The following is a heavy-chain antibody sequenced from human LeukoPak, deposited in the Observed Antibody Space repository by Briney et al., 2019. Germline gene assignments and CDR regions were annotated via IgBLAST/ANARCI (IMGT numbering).Heavy chain of an antibody. CDR2: INSDGSST. D-gene: IGHD3-22*01. CDR3: ARGGYYDSSGYYDYYYYYGMDV. J-gene: IGHJ6*02. V-gene: IGHV3-74*01. Sequence: GGSLRLSCAASGFTFSSYWMHWVRQAPGKGLVWVSCINSDGSSTSYADSVKGRFTISRDNAKNTLYLQMNSLRAEDTAVYYCARGGYYDSSGYYDYYYYYGMDVWGQGTTVTVSS. CDR1: GFTFSSYW.